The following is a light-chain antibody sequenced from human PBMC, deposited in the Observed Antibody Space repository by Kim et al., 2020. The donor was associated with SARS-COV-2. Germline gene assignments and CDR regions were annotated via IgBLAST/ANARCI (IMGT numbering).Light chain of an antibody. CDR3: QQYNNLPPIT. V-gene: IGKV3-15*01. CDR1: QSVSSN. CDR2: GTS. Sequence: SPRESATLSCRASQSVSSNISWCQQKPGQAPRLLIYGTSTRATGIPARFSGSGSGTKFTLTISSLQSEDFAGYYSQQYNNLPPITFGQGTRLEIK. J-gene: IGKJ5*01.